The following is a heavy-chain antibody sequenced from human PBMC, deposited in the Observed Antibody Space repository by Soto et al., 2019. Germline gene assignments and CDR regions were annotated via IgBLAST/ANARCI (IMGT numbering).Heavy chain of an antibody. Sequence: QVQLVQSGAEVKKPGSSVKVSCKASGGTFSSYAISWVRQAPGQGLEWMGGIIPIFGTANYAQKFQGRVTITADESTSTAYMELSSLRSEVTAVYYCARDLGNSSGWYRDAFDIWGQGTMVTVSS. CDR3: ARDLGNSSGWYRDAFDI. CDR1: GGTFSSYA. CDR2: IIPIFGTA. V-gene: IGHV1-69*12. J-gene: IGHJ3*02. D-gene: IGHD6-19*01.